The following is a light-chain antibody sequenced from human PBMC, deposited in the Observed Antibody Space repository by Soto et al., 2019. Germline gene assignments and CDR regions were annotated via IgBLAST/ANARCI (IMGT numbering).Light chain of an antibody. CDR3: SSYTSSSTYV. V-gene: IGLV2-14*01. CDR1: SSDVGGYNS. Sequence: QSVLTQPASVSGSPGQSITISCTGTSSDVGGYNSVSWYQQHPGKAPKLVIYDVGNRPSGVSDRFSGSKSGNTASLTISGLQAEDGAEYYCSSYTSSSTYVFGAGTKVTVL. CDR2: DVG. J-gene: IGLJ1*01.